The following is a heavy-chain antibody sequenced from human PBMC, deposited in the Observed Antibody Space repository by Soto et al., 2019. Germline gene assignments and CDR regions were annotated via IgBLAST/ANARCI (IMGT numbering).Heavy chain of an antibody. CDR2: IIPILGIA. D-gene: IGHD6-19*01. V-gene: IGHV1-69*08. J-gene: IGHJ6*03. Sequence: QVQLVQSGAEVKKPGSSVKVSCKASGGTFSSYTISWVRQAPGQGREWIGRIIPILGIANYAQKFQGRVTITADKSTSTAYMELSSLRSEDTAVYYCARETKQWLVRVNYYYYYMDVWGKGTTVTVSS. CDR3: ARETKQWLVRVNYYYYYMDV. CDR1: GGTFSSYT.